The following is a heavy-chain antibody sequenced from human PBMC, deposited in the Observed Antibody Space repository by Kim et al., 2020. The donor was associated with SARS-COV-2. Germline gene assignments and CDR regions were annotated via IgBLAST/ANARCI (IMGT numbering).Heavy chain of an antibody. J-gene: IGHJ2*01. V-gene: IGHV4-4*07. CDR3: ARESLTIGWYFDL. Sequence: SSHPSFQVRVTMSVDMSSNQFSLNLNSVPSEDTAVYYCARESLTIGWYFDLWGRGTVVTVSS. D-gene: IGHD4-17*01.